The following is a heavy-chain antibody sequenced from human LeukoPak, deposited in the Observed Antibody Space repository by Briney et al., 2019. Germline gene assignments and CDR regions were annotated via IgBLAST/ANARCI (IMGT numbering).Heavy chain of an antibody. CDR3: ARVDRLAGDGYNNYFDY. CDR2: ISISSSTI. CDR1: GFTFSSYT. J-gene: IGHJ4*02. D-gene: IGHD5-24*01. Sequence: PGGSLRLSCAASGFTFSSYTMNWVRQAPGKGLEWVSYISISSSTIYYADSVKGRFTISRDNAKNSLYLQMNSLRDEDTAAYYCARVDRLAGDGYNNYFDYWGQGTLVTVSS. V-gene: IGHV3-48*02.